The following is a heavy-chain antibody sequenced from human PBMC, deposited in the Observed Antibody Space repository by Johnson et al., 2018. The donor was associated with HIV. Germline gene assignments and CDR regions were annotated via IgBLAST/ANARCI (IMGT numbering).Heavy chain of an antibody. CDR1: GFTFGSYA. V-gene: IGHV3-30*04. CDR2: LSYDGSSK. Sequence: QVQLVESGGGVVQPGRSLRLPCAASGFTFGSYAMHWVRQAPGKGLEWVAFLSYDGSSKHYADSVNGRFTIFRDNSKNTLYLEMNSLRAEDTAVYYCAKDFGLDWGNGFDIWGQGTMVSVSS. J-gene: IGHJ3*02. CDR3: AKDFGLDWGNGFDI. D-gene: IGHD3-16*01.